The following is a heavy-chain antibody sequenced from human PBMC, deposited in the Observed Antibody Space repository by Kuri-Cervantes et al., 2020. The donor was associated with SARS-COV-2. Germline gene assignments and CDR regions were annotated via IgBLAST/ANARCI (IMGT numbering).Heavy chain of an antibody. J-gene: IGHJ3*02. CDR1: GYKFTNYW. CDR2: IYPDDSDT. V-gene: IGHV5-51*01. CDR3: ARHIDDCGGDCQPNDGFDI. D-gene: IGHD2-21*01. Sequence: GESLKISCEGSGYKFTNYWIGWVRQMPGKGLEWMGVIYPDDSDTRYSPSFQGQVTISADKSIRTAYLQWNSLKASDTAIYCCARHIDDCGGDCQPNDGFDIWGQGTMVTVSS.